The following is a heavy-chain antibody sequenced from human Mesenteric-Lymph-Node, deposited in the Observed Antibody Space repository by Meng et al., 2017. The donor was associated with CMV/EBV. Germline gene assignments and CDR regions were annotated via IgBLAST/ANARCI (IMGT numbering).Heavy chain of an antibody. CDR1: GGTFSSYA. CDR2: IIPIFGTA. CDR3: ARGLGYCSSTSCYLYYGMDV. J-gene: IGHJ6*02. D-gene: IGHD2-2*01. Sequence: SVKVSCKASGGTFSSYAISWVRQAPGQGLEWMGGIIPIFGTANYAQKFQGRVTITTDESTSTAYMELSSLRSDDTAVYYCARGLGYCSSTSCYLYYGMDVWGQGTTVTVSS. V-gene: IGHV1-69*05.